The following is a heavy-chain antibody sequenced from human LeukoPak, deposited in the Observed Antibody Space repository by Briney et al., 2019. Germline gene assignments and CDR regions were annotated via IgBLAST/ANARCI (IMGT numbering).Heavy chain of an antibody. Sequence: GASVKVSCKASGYTFTSYYMHWVRQAPGQGLEWMGIINPSGGSTSYAQKFQGRVTMTRDTSTSTVYMELSSLRSEDTAMYYCARDPKGILTGFWFDPWGQGTLVTVSS. D-gene: IGHD3-9*01. CDR3: ARDPKGILTGFWFDP. V-gene: IGHV1-46*01. CDR1: GYTFTSYY. CDR2: INPSGGST. J-gene: IGHJ5*02.